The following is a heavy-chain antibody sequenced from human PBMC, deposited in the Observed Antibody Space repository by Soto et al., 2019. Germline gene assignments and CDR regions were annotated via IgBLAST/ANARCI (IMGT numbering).Heavy chain of an antibody. J-gene: IGHJ4*02. CDR3: MLGSGWKDFDY. CDR1: GGSITSSSYY. CDR2: IYYSGST. Sequence: SETLSLTCTVSGGSITSSSYYWGWIRQPPGKGLEWIGNIYYSGSTYYNPSLKSRVTISVDTSKNQFSLKLSAVTAADTAVYYCMLGSGWKDFDYWGQGTLVTVSS. D-gene: IGHD6-19*01. V-gene: IGHV4-39*01.